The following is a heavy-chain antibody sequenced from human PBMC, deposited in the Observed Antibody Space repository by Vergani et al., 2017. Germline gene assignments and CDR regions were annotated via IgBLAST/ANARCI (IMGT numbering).Heavy chain of an antibody. CDR2: KSSRGRI. V-gene: IGHV4-61*02. CDR1: GGSISRGSYY. CDR3: ARQRPGSGWSPGDFDD. D-gene: IGHD6-19*01. J-gene: IGHJ4*02. Sequence: QVQLQESGPRLVRSSQTLSLTCVVSGGSISRGSYYWSWIRQSAGKGLEWIGHKSSRGRINFNPSLSSRVTVSVDASKNQFSLKVTSVTAADTAVYFCARQRPGSGWSPGDFDDWGQGILVTVSS.